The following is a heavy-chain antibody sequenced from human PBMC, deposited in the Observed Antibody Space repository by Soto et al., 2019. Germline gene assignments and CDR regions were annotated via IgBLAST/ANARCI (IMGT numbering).Heavy chain of an antibody. J-gene: IGHJ4*02. Sequence: GGSLRLSCAASGFTFSSYGMHWVRQAPGKGLEWVAVISYVGSNKYYADSVKGRFTISRDNSKNTLYLQMNSLRAEDTAVYYCAKAGLYGDYFDYWGQGTLVTVSS. CDR2: ISYVGSNK. V-gene: IGHV3-30*18. CDR3: AKAGLYGDYFDY. CDR1: GFTFSSYG. D-gene: IGHD4-17*01.